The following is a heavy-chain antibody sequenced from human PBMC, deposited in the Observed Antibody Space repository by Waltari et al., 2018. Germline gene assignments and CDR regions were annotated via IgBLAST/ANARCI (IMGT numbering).Heavy chain of an antibody. J-gene: IGHJ4*02. CDR1: VFTFSRNS. CDR2: IYSGGST. V-gene: IGHV3-53*01. CDR3: ARGFFSWYFDY. D-gene: IGHD6-13*01. Sequence: EVQLVESGGGLIQPGGSLRLSCAASVFTFSRNSLSGSRQAPGKGLEWVSVIYSGGSTYYADSVKGRFTISRDNSKNTLYLQMNSLRAEDTAVYYCARGFFSWYFDYWGQGTLVTVSS.